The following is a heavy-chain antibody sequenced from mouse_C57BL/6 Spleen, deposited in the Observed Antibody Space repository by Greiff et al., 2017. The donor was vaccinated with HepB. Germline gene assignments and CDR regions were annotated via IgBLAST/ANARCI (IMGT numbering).Heavy chain of an antibody. J-gene: IGHJ1*03. CDR2: IYPRSGNT. V-gene: IGHV1-81*01. CDR1: GYTFTSYG. D-gene: IGHD1-1*01. CDR3: ARSAAVVASGYFDV. Sequence: QVQLQQSGAELARPGASVKLSCKASGYTFTSYGISWVKQRTGQGLEWIGEIYPRSGNTYYNEKFKGKATLTADKSSSTAYMELRSLTSEDSAVYFWARSAAVVASGYFDVWGTGTPVTVSS.